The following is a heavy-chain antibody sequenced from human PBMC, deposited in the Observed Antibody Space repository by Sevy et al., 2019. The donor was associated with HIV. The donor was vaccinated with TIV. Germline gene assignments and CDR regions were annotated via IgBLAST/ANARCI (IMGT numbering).Heavy chain of an antibody. V-gene: IGHV1-2*02. CDR1: GYTFTGYY. CDR2: INPNSGGT. D-gene: IGHD6-13*01. CDR3: GRTGYSSSWTDY. Sequence: ASVKVSCKASGYTFTGYYMHWVRQAPGQGLEWMGWINPNSGGTNYAQKFQGRVTMTRDTSISTAYMELSRLRSDDTAVYYCGRTGYSSSWTDYWGQGTLVTVSS. J-gene: IGHJ4*02.